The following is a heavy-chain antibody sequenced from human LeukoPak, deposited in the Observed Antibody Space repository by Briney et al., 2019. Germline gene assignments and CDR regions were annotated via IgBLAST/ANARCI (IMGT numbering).Heavy chain of an antibody. CDR1: GFTFSSYW. Sequence: GGSLRLSCAASGFTFSSYWMSWVRQAPGKGLEWVANIKQDGSEKYYVDSVKGRFTISRDNAKNSLYLQMNSLRAEDTAVYYCARVAVAGTFDFDYWGQGTLVTVSS. CDR3: ARVAVAGTFDFDY. J-gene: IGHJ4*02. CDR2: IKQDGSEK. V-gene: IGHV3-7*01. D-gene: IGHD6-19*01.